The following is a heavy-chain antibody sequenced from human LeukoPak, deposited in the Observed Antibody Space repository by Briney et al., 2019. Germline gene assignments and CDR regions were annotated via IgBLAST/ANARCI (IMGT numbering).Heavy chain of an antibody. CDR3: ARESIAVAGAPFDY. CDR2: ISSGSTI. D-gene: IGHD6-19*01. Sequence: PGGSLRLSCAASGFTFSSYEMNWDRQAPGKGLEWVSYISSGSTIYDADSVKGRFTISRDNAKNSLYLQMNSLRAEDTAVYYCARESIAVAGAPFDYWGQGTLVTVSS. J-gene: IGHJ4*02. V-gene: IGHV3-48*03. CDR1: GFTFSSYE.